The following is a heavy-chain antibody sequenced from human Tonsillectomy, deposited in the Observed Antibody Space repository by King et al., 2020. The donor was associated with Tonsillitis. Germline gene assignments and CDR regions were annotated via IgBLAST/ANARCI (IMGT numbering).Heavy chain of an antibody. CDR1: GFTFDDYG. V-gene: IGHV3-20*01. CDR2: INWNGDRT. D-gene: IGHD6-19*01. J-gene: IGHJ6*03. Sequence: QLVQSGGGVVRPGGSLRLSCAASGFTFDDYGMTWVRQGPGKGLEWVSSINWNGDRTGYADSVKGRFTISRDNAKNSLYLQMNSLRAEDTALYHCARVRLGYYMDVWGIGTTVTVSS. CDR3: ARVRLGYYMDV.